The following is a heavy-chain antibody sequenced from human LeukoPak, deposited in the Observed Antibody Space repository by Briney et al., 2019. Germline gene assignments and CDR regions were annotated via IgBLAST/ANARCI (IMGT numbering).Heavy chain of an antibody. Sequence: GGSLRLSCAASRFTFSSYGMHWVRQAPGKGLEWVAVISYDGSIKYYADSVKGRFTISRDNSKNTLYLQMNSLRTEDTAVYYCAKDPFDYSNYPHTAGFDYWGQGTLVTVSS. J-gene: IGHJ4*02. D-gene: IGHD4-11*01. CDR3: AKDPFDYSNYPHTAGFDY. V-gene: IGHV3-30*18. CDR2: ISYDGSIK. CDR1: RFTFSSYG.